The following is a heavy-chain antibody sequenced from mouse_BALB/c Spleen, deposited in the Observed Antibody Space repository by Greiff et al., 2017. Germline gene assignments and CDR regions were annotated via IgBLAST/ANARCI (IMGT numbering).Heavy chain of an antibody. Sequence: EVQLVESGGGLVQPGGSRKLSCAASGFTFSSFGMHWVRQAPGKGLEWVAYISSGSSTIYYADTLKGRFTISRDNPNNTLFLQMTRLRSEDTAMYYCERGDCGYLDYGGQGTTLTVSS. CDR1: GFTFSSFG. V-gene: IGHV5-17*02. J-gene: IGHJ2*01. D-gene: IGHD2-13*01. CDR3: ERGDCGYLDY. CDR2: ISSGSSTI.